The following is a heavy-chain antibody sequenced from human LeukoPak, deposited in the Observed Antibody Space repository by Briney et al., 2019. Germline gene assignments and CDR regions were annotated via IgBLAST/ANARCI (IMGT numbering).Heavy chain of an antibody. J-gene: IGHJ4*02. CDR1: GFTFGDYA. D-gene: IGHD3-10*01. CDR3: TRATGYYGSGTIGGVDY. CDR2: IRSKAYGWTT. V-gene: IGHV3-49*04. Sequence: PGGSLRLSCTASGFTFGDYAMSWVRQAPGKGLEWVGFIRSKAYGWTTEYAASVKGRFTISRDDSKSIAYLRMNSLKTEDTAVYYCTRATGYYGSGTIGGVDYWGQGTLVTVSS.